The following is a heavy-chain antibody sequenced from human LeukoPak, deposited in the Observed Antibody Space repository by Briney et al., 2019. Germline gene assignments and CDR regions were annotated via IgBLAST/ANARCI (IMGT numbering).Heavy chain of an antibody. CDR2: IHTGGGT. D-gene: IGHD6-6*01. V-gene: IGHV4-4*09. CDR1: GDSISSYY. J-gene: IGHJ4*02. Sequence: SETLSLTCTVSGDSISSYYWSWLRQPPGKGLEGIGYIHTGGGTSYIPSLKGRVTISIDTSKNQFSLKLSSVTAADSAVYYCARLTRLSTSPDRYYLDYWGQGTLVTVSS. CDR3: ARLTRLSTSPDRYYLDY.